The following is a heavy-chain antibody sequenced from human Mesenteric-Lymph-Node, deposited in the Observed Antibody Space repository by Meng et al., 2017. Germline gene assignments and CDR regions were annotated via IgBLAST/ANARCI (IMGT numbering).Heavy chain of an antibody. CDR3: ARDQAITIFGVVIPDYYYYGMDV. CDR1: GFSFSTYW. Sequence: GESLKISCEASGFSFSTYWMAWVRQASGGGLEWVAIIMHDGSGKDYADSVKGRFTISRDNAKNSLYLQMNSLRAEDTAVYYCARDQAITIFGVVIPDYYYYGMDVWGQGTTVTVSS. J-gene: IGHJ6*02. V-gene: IGHV3-7*03. D-gene: IGHD3-3*01. CDR2: IMHDGSGK.